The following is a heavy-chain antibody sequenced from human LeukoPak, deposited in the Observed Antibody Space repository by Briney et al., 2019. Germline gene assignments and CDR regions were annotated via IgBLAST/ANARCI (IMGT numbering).Heavy chain of an antibody. V-gene: IGHV4-34*01. CDR1: GGSFSGYY. D-gene: IGHD3-9*01. Sequence: PSETLSLTCAVYGGSFSGYYLSWIRQPPGKGLEWIGEINHSGSTNYNPSLKSRVTISVDTSKNQFSLKLSSVTAADTAVYYCARDYLYYGIFTDGGEHNWFDPLGQGTLVTVSS. CDR2: INHSGST. J-gene: IGHJ5*02. CDR3: ARDYLYYGIFTDGGEHNWFDP.